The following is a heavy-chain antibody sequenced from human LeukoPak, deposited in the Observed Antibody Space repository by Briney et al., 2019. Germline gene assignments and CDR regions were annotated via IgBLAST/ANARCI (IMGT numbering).Heavy chain of an antibody. CDR2: IYNSGST. D-gene: IGHD6-19*01. J-gene: IGHJ4*02. V-gene: IGHV4-4*07. Sequence: PSETLSLTCTVSGGSINSYYWSWIRQPAGKGLEWIGRIYNSGSTNYNPSLKSRLTMSVDTSRNQFSLKLSSVTAADTAVYYCAKEGYSSGWFFAYYFDYWGQGNLVTVSS. CDR1: GGSINSYY. CDR3: AKEGYSSGWFFAYYFDY.